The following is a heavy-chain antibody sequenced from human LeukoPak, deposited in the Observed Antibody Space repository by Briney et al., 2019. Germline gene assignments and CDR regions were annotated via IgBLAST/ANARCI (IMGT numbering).Heavy chain of an antibody. Sequence: GASVKVSCKASGYTFTSYAMHWVRQAPGQRLEWMGWINAGNGNTKYSQKFQGRVTITRDTSASTAYTELSSLRSEDTAVYYCARAVSFWSGYYDSWNWFDPWGQGTLVTVSS. J-gene: IGHJ5*02. D-gene: IGHD3-3*01. CDR3: ARAVSFWSGYYDSWNWFDP. CDR1: GYTFTSYA. CDR2: INAGNGNT. V-gene: IGHV1-3*01.